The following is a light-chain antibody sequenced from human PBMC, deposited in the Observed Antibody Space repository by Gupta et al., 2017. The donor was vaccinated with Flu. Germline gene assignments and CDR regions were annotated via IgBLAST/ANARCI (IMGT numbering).Light chain of an antibody. Sequence: IVLTQSPGTLSLSSGERATLSCRASQSIGSTYLAWYQQKPGQAPRLLIYGASSRATGISDRFSGSGSGTDFTLTISRREPEDFAVYYCQQEGSSSLTFGGGTXVEIK. J-gene: IGKJ4*01. CDR1: QSIGSTY. CDR3: QQEGSSSLT. CDR2: GAS. V-gene: IGKV3-20*01.